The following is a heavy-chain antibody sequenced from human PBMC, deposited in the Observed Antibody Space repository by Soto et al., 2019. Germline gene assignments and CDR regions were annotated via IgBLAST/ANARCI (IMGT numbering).Heavy chain of an antibody. CDR3: ARSYCGDDCALDY. CDR1: GFTFSTYV. CDR2: ISKDGSNK. J-gene: IGHJ4*02. D-gene: IGHD2-21*02. V-gene: IGHV3-30-3*01. Sequence: GGSLRLSCAASGFTFSTYVMHWVRQAPGKGLEWVAVISKDGSNKHYADSVKGRFTISRDNSKNTLYLQMSSLRAEDTAVYYCARSYCGDDCALDYWGQGTLVTVSS.